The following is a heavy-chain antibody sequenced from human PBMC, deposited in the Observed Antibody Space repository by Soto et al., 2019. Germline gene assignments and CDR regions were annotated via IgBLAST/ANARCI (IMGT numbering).Heavy chain of an antibody. CDR1: GYTFTSYY. V-gene: IGHV1-46*01. J-gene: IGHJ4*02. CDR3: GIAVAGTSTDY. Sequence: QVQLVQSGAEVKKPGASVKVSCKASGYTFTSYYMHWVRQAPGQGLEWMGIINPSGGSTSYAQKFQGRVTMTRDTSTSTVYMELSSLRSEDTAVYYCGIAVAGTSTDYWGQGTLVTVSS. CDR2: INPSGGST. D-gene: IGHD6-19*01.